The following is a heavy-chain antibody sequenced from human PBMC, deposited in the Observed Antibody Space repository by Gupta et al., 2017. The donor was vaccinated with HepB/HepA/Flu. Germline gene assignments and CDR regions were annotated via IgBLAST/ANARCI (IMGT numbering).Heavy chain of an antibody. CDR2: IKQDGSEK. CDR3: AREDNNPLGGNWFDP. Sequence: EVQLVESGGGLVQPGGSLSLSCAASGSTFSGYWMSWVRQAPGKGLEWVANIKQDGSEKYYVDSVKGRFTISRDNAKNSLYLQMNSLRAEDTAVYYCAREDNNPLGGNWFDPWGQGTLVTVSS. D-gene: IGHD3-16*01. V-gene: IGHV3-7*01. J-gene: IGHJ5*02. CDR1: GSTFSGYW.